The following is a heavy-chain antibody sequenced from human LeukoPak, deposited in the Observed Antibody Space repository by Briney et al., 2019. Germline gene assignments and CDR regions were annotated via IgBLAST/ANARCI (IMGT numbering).Heavy chain of an antibody. CDR2: IYHSGST. Sequence: SETLSLTCAVSGGYISSSNWWSWVRQPPGKGLEWIGEIYHSGSTNYNPSLKSRVTISVDKSKNQFSLKLSSVTAADTAVYYCARDDGYYYYGMDVWGQGTTVTVSS. V-gene: IGHV4-4*02. CDR1: GGYISSSNW. CDR3: ARDDGYYYYGMDV. J-gene: IGHJ6*02. D-gene: IGHD5-24*01.